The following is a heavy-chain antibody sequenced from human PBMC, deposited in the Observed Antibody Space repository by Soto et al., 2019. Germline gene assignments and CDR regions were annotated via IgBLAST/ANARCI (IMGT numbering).Heavy chain of an antibody. CDR2: ISTRGDYI. J-gene: IGHJ3*02. D-gene: IGHD3-9*01. Sequence: EVQLVESGGGLVKPGGSLKLSCTASGFSFSAYGMNWVRQAPGKGLEWVSSISTRGDYIHYADSVKGRFTSSRDNAMNSLYLQMDSLRAEDTAVYYCARDDYYDVLTVYFDDAFDIWGQSTVLTVSS. CDR1: GFSFSAYG. CDR3: ARDDYYDVLTVYFDDAFDI. V-gene: IGHV3-21*01.